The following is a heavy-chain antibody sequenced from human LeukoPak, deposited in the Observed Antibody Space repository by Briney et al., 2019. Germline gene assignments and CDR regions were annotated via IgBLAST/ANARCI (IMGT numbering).Heavy chain of an antibody. J-gene: IGHJ4*02. Sequence: SETLSLTCTVSGGSISSISYYWGWIRQPPGKGLEWIGSIYYSGSTYYNPSLKSRVTISVDTSKNQFSLKLSSVTAADTAVYYCARRVGGPYYFDYWGQGTLVTVSS. CDR3: ARRVGGPYYFDY. D-gene: IGHD3-16*01. CDR1: GGSISSISYY. CDR2: IYYSGST. V-gene: IGHV4-39*01.